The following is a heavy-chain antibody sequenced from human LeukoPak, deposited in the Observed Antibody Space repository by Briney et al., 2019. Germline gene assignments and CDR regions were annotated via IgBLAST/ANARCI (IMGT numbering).Heavy chain of an antibody. J-gene: IGHJ4*02. CDR1: GFTFSRYS. CDR3: ARSPTSWYFDY. D-gene: IGHD2-2*01. CDR2: IRYHGSDK. Sequence: GGSLRLSCAASGFTFSRYSMNWVRQAPGKGLEWVAFIRYHGSDKFYADSVKGRFTISRDNSKSTLYLQMNSLRPEDTSVYYCARSPTSWYFDYWGQGTLVTVSS. V-gene: IGHV3-30*02.